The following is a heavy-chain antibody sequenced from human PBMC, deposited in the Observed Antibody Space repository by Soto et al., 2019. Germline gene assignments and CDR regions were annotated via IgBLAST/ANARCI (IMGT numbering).Heavy chain of an antibody. CDR1: GYTFTGYA. CDR3: AAAVAVPADFDY. J-gene: IGHJ4*02. CDR2: INAGNGNT. V-gene: IGHV1-3*05. Sequence: QVQLVQSGAEEKKPGASVKVSCKASGYTFTGYAMHWVRQAPGQRLEWMGWINAGNGNTKYSQKFQGRVTITRDTAASTAYMELISLRSEDTAVYYCAAAVAVPADFDYWGQGTLVTVSS. D-gene: IGHD6-19*01.